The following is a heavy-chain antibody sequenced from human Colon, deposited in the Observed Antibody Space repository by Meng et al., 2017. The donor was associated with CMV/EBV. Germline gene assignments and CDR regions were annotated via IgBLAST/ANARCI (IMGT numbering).Heavy chain of an antibody. CDR2: LSGSSGTV. CDR1: GFTFSSYA. Sequence: CAASGFTFSSYAMTWVRQAPGKGLEWVSGLSGSSGTVHYADSVEGRFIISRDNSKNTVYLQMSSLRVEDTALYYCAKDSGHSNTKQDYWGQGTLVTVSS. V-gene: IGHV3-23*01. D-gene: IGHD6-13*01. J-gene: IGHJ4*02. CDR3: AKDSGHSNTKQDY.